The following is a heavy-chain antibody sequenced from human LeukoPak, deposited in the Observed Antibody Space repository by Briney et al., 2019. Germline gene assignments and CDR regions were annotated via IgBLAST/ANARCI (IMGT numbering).Heavy chain of an antibody. CDR2: INHSGST. J-gene: IGHJ4*02. CDR1: GGSFSGYY. CDR3: ARVYGDPPYYFDY. V-gene: IGHV4-34*01. Sequence: PSETLSLTCAVYGGSFSGYYWSWIRQPPGKGLEWIGEINHSGSTNYNPSLKSRVTISVDTSKNQFSLKLSSVTAADTAVYYCARVYGDPPYYFDYWGQGTLVTVSS. D-gene: IGHD4-17*01.